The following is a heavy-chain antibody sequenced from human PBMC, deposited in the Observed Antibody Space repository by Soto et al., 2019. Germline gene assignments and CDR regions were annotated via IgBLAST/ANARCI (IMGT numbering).Heavy chain of an antibody. CDR3: ARDRYCSGGSCYPDYNWFDP. D-gene: IGHD2-15*01. V-gene: IGHV1-69*04. CDR2: IIPILGIA. CDR1: GGTFSSYT. J-gene: IGHJ5*02. Sequence: XVKVSYKASGGTFSSYTISWVRQAPGQGLEWMGRIIPILGIANYAQKFQGRVTITADKSTSTAYTELSSLRSEDTAVYYCARDRYCSGGSCYPDYNWFDPWGQGTLVTVSS.